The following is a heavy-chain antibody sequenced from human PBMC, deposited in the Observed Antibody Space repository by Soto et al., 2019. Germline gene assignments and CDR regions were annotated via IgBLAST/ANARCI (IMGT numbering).Heavy chain of an antibody. Sequence: PGGSLRLSCAASGFTFSSYWMSWVRQAPGKGLEWVANIKQDGSEKYYVDSVKGRFTISRDNAKNSLYLQMNSLRAEDTAVYYCASPLHGGNSDYFDYWGQGTLVTVSS. CDR1: GFTFSSYW. V-gene: IGHV3-7*01. D-gene: IGHD2-21*02. J-gene: IGHJ4*02. CDR2: IKQDGSEK. CDR3: ASPLHGGNSDYFDY.